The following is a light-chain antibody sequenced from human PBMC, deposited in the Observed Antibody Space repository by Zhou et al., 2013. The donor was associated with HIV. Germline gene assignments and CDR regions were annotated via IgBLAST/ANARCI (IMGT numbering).Light chain of an antibody. CDR3: QFHGGSVT. CDR2: GAS. V-gene: IGKV3-20*01. Sequence: EVVMTQSPATLSVSPGERATLSCRASQSVSSSYLAWYQQKPGQAPKLVVYGASSRATAVPDRFSGSGSGTEFSLTISGLQPDDFAVYYCQFHGGSVTFGPGTKLDFK. CDR1: QSVSSSY. J-gene: IGKJ3*01.